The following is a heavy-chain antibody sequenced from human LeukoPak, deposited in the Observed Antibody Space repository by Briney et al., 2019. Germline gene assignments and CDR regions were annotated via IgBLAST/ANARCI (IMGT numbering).Heavy chain of an antibody. D-gene: IGHD6-13*01. Sequence: GRSLRLSCAASGFAFNTYAMHWVRQAPGQGLEWVSIIYSVGSTYYADSVKGRFTISRDNSKNTLYLQMNSLRAEDTAVYYCARVPIAAADYWGQGTLVTVSS. CDR2: IYSVGST. CDR3: ARVPIAAADY. CDR1: GFAFNTYA. V-gene: IGHV3-NL1*01. J-gene: IGHJ4*02.